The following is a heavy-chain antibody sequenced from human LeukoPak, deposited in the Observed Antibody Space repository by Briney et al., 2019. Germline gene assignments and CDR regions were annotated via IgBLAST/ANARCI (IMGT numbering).Heavy chain of an antibody. CDR1: GFTFSNYS. V-gene: IGHV3-30*03. J-gene: IGHJ3*02. Sequence: PGGSLRLSCAASGFTFSNYSMNWVRQAPGKGLEWVAVISYDGSNKYYADSVKGRFTISRDNSKNTLYLQMNSLRAEDTAVYYCARSGKKDAFDIWGQGTMVTVSS. CDR3: ARSGKKDAFDI. D-gene: IGHD3-10*01. CDR2: ISYDGSNK.